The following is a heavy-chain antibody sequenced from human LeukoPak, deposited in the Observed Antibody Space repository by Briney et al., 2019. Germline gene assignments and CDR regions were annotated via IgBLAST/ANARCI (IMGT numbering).Heavy chain of an antibody. CDR3: ARANYYDSSGYDFDY. CDR2: IYYSGNT. D-gene: IGHD3-22*01. J-gene: IGHJ4*02. Sequence: PSQTLSLTCTVSGGSISSGGYYWGWIRQYPGKGLEWIGYIYYSGNTYYNPSLKSRITISVDTSKNQFSLKLNSVTAADTAVYYCARANYYDSSGYDFDYWGQGTLVTVSS. V-gene: IGHV4-31*03. CDR1: GGSISSGGYY.